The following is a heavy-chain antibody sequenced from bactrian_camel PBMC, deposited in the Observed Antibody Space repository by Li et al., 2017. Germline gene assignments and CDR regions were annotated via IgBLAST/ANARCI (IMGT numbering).Heavy chain of an antibody. CDR3: AADSSAPWNCPVRRRDFGV. CDR1: GYTYNTYC. D-gene: IGHD1*01. Sequence: HVQLVESGGGSVQAGGSLRLSCAASGYTYNTYCMGWFRQAPGKEREGVAIIGSSGSTGYADSVKGRFTISKDNAKNTLYLQMNSLKPEDTAMYYCAADSSAPWNCPVRRRDFGVWGQGTQVTVS. CDR2: IGSSGST. V-gene: IGHV3S55*01. J-gene: IGHJ4*01.